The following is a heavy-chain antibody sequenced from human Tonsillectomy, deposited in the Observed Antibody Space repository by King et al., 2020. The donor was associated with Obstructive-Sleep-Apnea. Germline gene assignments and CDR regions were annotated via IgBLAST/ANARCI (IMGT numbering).Heavy chain of an antibody. CDR3: ARLAAAADTDS. J-gene: IGHJ4*02. CDR2: IYDTGKS. V-gene: IGHV4-59*01. CDR1: GDSINGFY. Sequence: QLQESGLGLVKPSETLSLTCTVSGDSINGFYWSWIRQPPGKGLEWIGFIYDTGKSNYNHSLKSRVTISIDTSSNQFFLNLSSVTAADTAVYYCARLAAAADTDSWGQGTLVTVSS. D-gene: IGHD6-13*01.